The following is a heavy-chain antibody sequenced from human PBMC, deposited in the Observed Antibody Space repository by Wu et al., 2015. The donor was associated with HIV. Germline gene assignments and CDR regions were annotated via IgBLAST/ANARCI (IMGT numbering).Heavy chain of an antibody. CDR2: LNPSGGRR. D-gene: IGHD3-16*01. CDR3: GREQYGAVSGLSMDV. Sequence: QVQLVQSGAEVKEPGASVKISCKASGYTFTTYSIHWVRQAPGQGLEWVGTLNPSGGRRRNALKFRDRITMTRDMSTSTVYMELKGLTSEDTAVYYCGREQYGAVSGLSMDVWGKGTTVIVSS. CDR1: GYTFTTYS. V-gene: IGHV1-46*01. J-gene: IGHJ6*04.